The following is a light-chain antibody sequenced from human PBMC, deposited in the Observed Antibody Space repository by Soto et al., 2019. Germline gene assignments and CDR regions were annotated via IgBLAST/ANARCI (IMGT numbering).Light chain of an antibody. V-gene: IGKV1-5*03. J-gene: IGKJ1*01. CDR1: QSISIW. CDR3: QHWNDYSWT. CDR2: KTS. Sequence: DIPMTQSPSTLSASVGDRVTITCRASQSISIWLAWYQQKPGKAPNLLIYKTSSLETGVPSRFSGSGSGTEFTLTISSLQPDDFATYHRQHWNDYSWTFGQGTKVEVK.